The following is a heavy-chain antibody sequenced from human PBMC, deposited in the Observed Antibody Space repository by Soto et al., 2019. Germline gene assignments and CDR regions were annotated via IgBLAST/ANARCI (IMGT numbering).Heavy chain of an antibody. CDR2: FSFYGRRDNT. J-gene: IGHJ4*02. D-gene: IGHD1-20*01. V-gene: IGHV3-23*01. Sequence: EVQLLESGGGLVQPGGSLRLSCVGSGFTFSSYDMTWVRQAPGKGLEWVSSFSFYGRRDNTYYADSVKGRFTISRDNSRNTVYLQMDNLRDEDTAVYYCAKSRYNTNGGPNDHWGQGTLVTVSS. CDR1: GFTFSSYD. CDR3: AKSRYNTNGGPNDH.